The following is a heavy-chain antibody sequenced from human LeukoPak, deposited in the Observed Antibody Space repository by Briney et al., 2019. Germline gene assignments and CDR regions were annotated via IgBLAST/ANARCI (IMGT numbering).Heavy chain of an antibody. CDR1: GFTFSSYG. V-gene: IGHV3-30*02. Sequence: GGSLRLSCAASGFTFSSYGMHWVRQAPGKGLEWVAFIRYDGSNKYYADSVKGRFTISRDNSKNTLYLQMNSLRAEDTAVYYCAKPPPRGYSYGAFDYWGQGTLVTVSS. J-gene: IGHJ4*02. CDR2: IRYDGSNK. D-gene: IGHD5-18*01. CDR3: AKPPPRGYSYGAFDY.